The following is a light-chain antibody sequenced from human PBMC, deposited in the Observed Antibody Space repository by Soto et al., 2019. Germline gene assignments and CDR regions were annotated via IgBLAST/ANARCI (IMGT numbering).Light chain of an antibody. CDR2: GAS. Sequence: EIVLTQSPGTLSLSPGERATLSCRASQSISSSYLAWYQQKPGQAPRLLIYGASSRATGIPDRFSGSGSGTDFTLTINRLGPEDFAVYYCQQNGGSPSWTFGQGTKVDIK. V-gene: IGKV3-20*01. J-gene: IGKJ1*01. CDR3: QQNGGSPSWT. CDR1: QSISSSY.